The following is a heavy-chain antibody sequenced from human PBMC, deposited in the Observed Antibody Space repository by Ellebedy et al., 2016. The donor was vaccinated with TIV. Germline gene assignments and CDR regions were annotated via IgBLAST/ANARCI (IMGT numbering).Heavy chain of an antibody. J-gene: IGHJ3*01. Sequence: GESLKISCATSGFTPRSYWMHWVRQAPGKGLVWVSRINGDGSSTNYTDSAKGRFTISRDNAKSTLYLQMNSLRVEDTAVYYCVRGGARSYPTFDFWGQGTMVSVSS. CDR1: GFTPRSYW. D-gene: IGHD4-23*01. V-gene: IGHV3-74*01. CDR3: VRGGARSYPTFDF. CDR2: INGDGSST.